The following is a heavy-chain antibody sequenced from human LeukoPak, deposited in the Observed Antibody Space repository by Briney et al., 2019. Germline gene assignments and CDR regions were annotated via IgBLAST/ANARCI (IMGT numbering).Heavy chain of an antibody. CDR2: ISSSGSTI. J-gene: IGHJ4*02. CDR3: ARGPSGYHNT. D-gene: IGHD5-12*01. V-gene: IGHV3-48*03. Sequence: GGSLRLSCAASGFTFSSYEMNWVRQAPGKGLEWVSYISSSGSTIYYADSVKGRFTISRDNAKNSLSLQMNSLRAEDSAVYYCARGPSGYHNTGGQGTLVTVSS. CDR1: GFTFSSYE.